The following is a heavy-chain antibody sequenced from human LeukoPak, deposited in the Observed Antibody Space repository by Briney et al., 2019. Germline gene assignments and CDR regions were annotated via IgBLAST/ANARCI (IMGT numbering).Heavy chain of an antibody. CDR3: ARGSTIFGVVWYYFDY. V-gene: IGHV4-34*01. CDR2: INHSGST. Sequence: SETLSLTCAVYGGSFSGYYWSWIRQPPGKGLEWIGEINHSGSTNYNPSLKSRLTTSVDTSKNQFSLKLSSVTAADTAVYYCARGSTIFGVVWYYFDYWGQGTLVTVSS. J-gene: IGHJ4*02. D-gene: IGHD3-3*01. CDR1: GGSFSGYY.